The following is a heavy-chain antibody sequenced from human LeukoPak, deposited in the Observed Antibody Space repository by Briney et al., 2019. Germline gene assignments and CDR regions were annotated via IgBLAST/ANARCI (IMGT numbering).Heavy chain of an antibody. D-gene: IGHD3-22*01. CDR1: GYTFTSYY. J-gene: IGHJ4*02. Sequence: ASVKVSCKASGYTFTSYYMHWVGQAPGQGLEWMGIINPSGGSTSYAQKFQGRVTMTRDTSTSTVYMELSSLRSEDTAVYYCASVYTYYYDSSGYLFDYWGQGTLVTVSS. CDR2: INPSGGST. CDR3: ASVYTYYYDSSGYLFDY. V-gene: IGHV1-46*01.